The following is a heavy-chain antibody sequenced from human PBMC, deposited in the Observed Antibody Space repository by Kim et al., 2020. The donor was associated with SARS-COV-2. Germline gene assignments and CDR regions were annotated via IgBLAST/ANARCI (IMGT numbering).Heavy chain of an antibody. Sequence: GGSLRLSCVASGFTFSNYAMHWVRQAPGKGLEWVALVSSDERTKFYLDSVKGRFSISKDNSTNTLYRQMSGLRVDDTSVYYCATWTGHTRGLYAVALRG. J-gene: IGHJ1*01. CDR1: GFTFSNYA. CDR2: VSSDERTK. CDR3: ATWTGHTRGLYAVAL. D-gene: IGHD2-2*02. V-gene: IGHV3-30-3*02.